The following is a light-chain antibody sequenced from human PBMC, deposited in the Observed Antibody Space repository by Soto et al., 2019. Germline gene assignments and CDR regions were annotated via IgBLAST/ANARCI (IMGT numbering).Light chain of an antibody. V-gene: IGKV4-1*01. CDR3: QQYFSSPLT. J-gene: IGKJ4*01. CDR2: WAS. CDR1: QSVLYSSNNKNY. Sequence: DIVMTQSPDSLAVSLGERATINCKSSQSVLYSSNNKNYLAWYQQKPGQPPKLLIYWASTRESGVPDRFRGSGSGTDFTFTISSLQAEDVAVYYCQQYFSSPLTFGGGTKVEIE.